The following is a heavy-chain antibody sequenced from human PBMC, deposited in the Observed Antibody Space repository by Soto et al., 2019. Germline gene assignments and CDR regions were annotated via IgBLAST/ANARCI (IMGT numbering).Heavy chain of an antibody. CDR1: GGSISHYY. V-gene: IGHV4-59*01. Sequence: QVQLQESGPGLVKPSETLSLTCTVSGGSISHYYWSWIRQPPGKGLEWIGYIYYSGSTNYNPSLKTRVTLALATSKNQFSLIVSSVTAADTAVYYCARESGYYDRSGYNWFDPWGQGIQVTVSS. J-gene: IGHJ5*02. D-gene: IGHD3-22*01. CDR3: ARESGYYDRSGYNWFDP. CDR2: IYYSGST.